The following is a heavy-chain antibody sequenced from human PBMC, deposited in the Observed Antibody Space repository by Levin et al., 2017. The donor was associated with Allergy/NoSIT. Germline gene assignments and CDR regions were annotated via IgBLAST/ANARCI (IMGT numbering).Heavy chain of an antibody. CDR1: GFTFSNYW. V-gene: IGHV3-74*01. CDR2: INRDGSNT. Sequence: PGGSLRLSCAASGFTFSNYWMHWVRQAPGKGLVWVSHINRDGSNTNYADSVKGRFTISRDNAKNTLYLQMNSLRDEDTAVYYCARGGCSSTSCLDNWGQGTLVTVSP. J-gene: IGHJ4*02. D-gene: IGHD2-2*01. CDR3: ARGGCSSTSCLDN.